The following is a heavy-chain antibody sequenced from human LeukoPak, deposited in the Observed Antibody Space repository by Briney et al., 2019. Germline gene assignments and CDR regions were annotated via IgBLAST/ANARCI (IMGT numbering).Heavy chain of an antibody. J-gene: IGHJ4*02. V-gene: IGHV1-2*06. Sequence: ASVKVSCKASGYTFTGYYMHWVRQAPGQGLEWMGRINPNSGGTNYAQKFQGRVTMTRDTSISTAYMALSRLRSDDTAVYYCARANYYGSGSYYRGIDYWGQGTLVTVSS. CDR3: ARANYYGSGSYYRGIDY. CDR2: INPNSGGT. CDR1: GYTFTGYY. D-gene: IGHD3-10*01.